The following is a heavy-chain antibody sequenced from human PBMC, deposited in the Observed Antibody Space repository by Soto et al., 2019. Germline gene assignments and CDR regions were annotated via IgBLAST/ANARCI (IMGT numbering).Heavy chain of an antibody. J-gene: IGHJ4*02. D-gene: IGHD3-3*01. Sequence: EVQLVESGGGLVQPGGPWRPSCEPSGFTSSTNWIHWVRQAPGEGRVCVARVNGDGSATSYADSVKGRFTISRDNAKNTLYLEMHSLRVDDTAVYYCARGWLEWLSRQPPSDYWGQGTLVTVSS. CDR3: ARGWLEWLSRQPPSDY. CDR2: VNGDGSAT. CDR1: GFTSSTNW. V-gene: IGHV3-74*01.